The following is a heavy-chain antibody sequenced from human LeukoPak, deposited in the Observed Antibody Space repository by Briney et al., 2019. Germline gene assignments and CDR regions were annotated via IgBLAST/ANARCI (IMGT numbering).Heavy chain of an antibody. D-gene: IGHD6-13*01. CDR3: AKGSSSGYFDYSDY. V-gene: IGHV3-30*18. Sequence: GGSLRLSCAASGFTFSSYGMHWVRQAPGKGVEWVAVISYDGSNKYYADSVKGRFTISRDNSKNTLYLQMNSLRAEDTAVYYCAKGSSSGYFDYSDYWGQGTLVTVSS. CDR2: ISYDGSNK. J-gene: IGHJ4*02. CDR1: GFTFSSYG.